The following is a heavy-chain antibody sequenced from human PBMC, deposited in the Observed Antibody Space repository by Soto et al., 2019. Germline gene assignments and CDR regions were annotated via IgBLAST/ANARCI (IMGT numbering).Heavy chain of an antibody. V-gene: IGHV3-15*01. CDR3: TTDARYWSGGSCYSDSSMDV. Sequence: GGSLRLSCAASGFTFSNAWMSWVRQAPGKGLEWVGRIKSKTDGGTTDYAAPVKGRFTISRDDSKNTLYLQMNSLKTEDTAVYYCTTDARYWSGGSCYSDSSMDVWGQGTTVTVSS. D-gene: IGHD2-15*01. CDR2: IKSKTDGGTT. J-gene: IGHJ6*02. CDR1: GFTFSNAW.